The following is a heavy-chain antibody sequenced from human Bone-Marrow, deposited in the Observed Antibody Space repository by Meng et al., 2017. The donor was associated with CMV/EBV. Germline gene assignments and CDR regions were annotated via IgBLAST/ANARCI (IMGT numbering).Heavy chain of an antibody. V-gene: IGHV1-8*01. J-gene: IGHJ4*02. CDR2: MNPNSGNT. Sequence: ASVKVSCKASGYTFTSHDINWVRQATGQGLEWMGWMNPNSGNTGYAQKFQGRVSMTRNTSINTAHMELSSLRSEDTAVYFCARGLRQADYWGQGTLVTVSS. CDR3: ARGLRQADY. CDR1: GYTFTSHD.